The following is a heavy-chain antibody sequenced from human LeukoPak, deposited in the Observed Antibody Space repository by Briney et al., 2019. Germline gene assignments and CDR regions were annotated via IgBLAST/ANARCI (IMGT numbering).Heavy chain of an antibody. CDR2: INPNSGGT. CDR1: GYTFTGYY. J-gene: IGHJ6*03. V-gene: IGHV1-2*02. CDR3: ARDRKGYNYYYMDV. Sequence: ASVKVSCKASGYTFTGYYMHWVRQAPGQGLEWMGWINPNSGGTNYAQKFQGRVTMTRDTSISTAYMELSRLRSDDTAVYYCARDRKGYNYYYMDVWGKGTTVTVSS.